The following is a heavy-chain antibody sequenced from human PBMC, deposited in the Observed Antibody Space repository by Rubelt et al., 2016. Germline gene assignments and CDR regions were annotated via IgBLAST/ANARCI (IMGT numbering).Heavy chain of an antibody. CDR2: IKQDGSEK. CDR1: GFTFSSYW. D-gene: IGHD3-10*01. J-gene: IGHJ4*02. Sequence: EVQLVESGGGLVQPGGSLRLSCAASGFTFSSYWMSWVRQAPGKGLEWVAHIKQDGSEKYYVDSLKGRFTISRDNAKNSLCLQRNSLRAEDTAVYYCATTTYYGSGSRDYWGQGTLVTVSS. CDR3: ATTTYYGSGSRDY. V-gene: IGHV3-7*05.